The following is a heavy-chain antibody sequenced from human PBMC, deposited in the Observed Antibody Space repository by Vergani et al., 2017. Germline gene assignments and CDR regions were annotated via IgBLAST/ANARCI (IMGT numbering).Heavy chain of an antibody. Sequence: QVQLVESGGGAVPPGRSLRLSCAASGFRFSSYGMNWVRQAPGKGLEWVAVIWYDGSNKYYADSVKGRFTISRDNSQNTVNLQMNSLRAEDTAVYFCARLGLTASRREAPVFDYWGQGTLVTVSS. D-gene: IGHD6-13*01. CDR2: IWYDGSNK. CDR1: GFRFSSYG. CDR3: ARLGLTASRREAPVFDY. V-gene: IGHV3-33*01. J-gene: IGHJ4*02.